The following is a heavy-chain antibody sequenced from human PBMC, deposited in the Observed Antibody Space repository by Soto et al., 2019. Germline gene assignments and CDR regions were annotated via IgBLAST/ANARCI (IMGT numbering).Heavy chain of an antibody. J-gene: IGHJ5*02. CDR1: GGSISSYY. V-gene: IGHV4-59*13. CDR2: IYYSGST. Sequence: PSETLSLTCTVSGGSISSYYWSWIRQPPGNGLEWIGYIYYSGSTNYNPSLKSRVTISVDTSKNQFSLKLSSVTAADTAVYYCARGRGWYWFDPWGQGTLVTVSS. D-gene: IGHD6-19*01. CDR3: ARGRGWYWFDP.